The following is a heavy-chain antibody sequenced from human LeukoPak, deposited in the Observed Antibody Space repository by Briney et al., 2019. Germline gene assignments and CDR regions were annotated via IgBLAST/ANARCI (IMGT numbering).Heavy chain of an antibody. CDR2: IFPGDSDT. V-gene: IGHV5-51*01. Sequence: PGESLKISCRSFGYSFPSYWIGWVRQLPGKGLEWMGIIFPGDSDTKYGPSFQGQVAISADESITTAYLQWNSLKASDTAMYYCARQGVDVSGYYVLDYWGQGTLVTVSS. J-gene: IGHJ4*02. CDR1: GYSFPSYW. D-gene: IGHD3-22*01. CDR3: ARQGVDVSGYYVLDY.